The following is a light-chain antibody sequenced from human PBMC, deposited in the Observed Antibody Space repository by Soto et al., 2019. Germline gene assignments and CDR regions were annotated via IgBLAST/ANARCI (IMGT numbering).Light chain of an antibody. J-gene: IGLJ1*01. CDR2: DVT. CDR3: SSYTSSSSYV. CDR1: SSDIGAYNY. Sequence: QSALTQPSSVSGSPGQSITISCTGTSSDIGAYNYVSWYQQHPGKAPKLMIYDVTNRPSGVSNRFSGSKSANTASLTISGLRAEDEADYYCSSYTSSSSYVFGTVTKVTVL. V-gene: IGLV2-14*03.